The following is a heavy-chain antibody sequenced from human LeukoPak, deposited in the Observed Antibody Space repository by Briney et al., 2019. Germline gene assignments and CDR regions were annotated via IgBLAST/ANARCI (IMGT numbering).Heavy chain of an antibody. CDR3: ARVEMATIHKEFDY. CDR1: GGSFSGYY. CDR2: INHSGST. V-gene: IGHV4-34*01. J-gene: IGHJ4*02. D-gene: IGHD5-24*01. Sequence: SETLSLTCAVYGGSFSGYYWTWIRQPPGKGLEWIGEINHSGSTTYKPSLKSRVTISVDTSKNQFSLKLSSVTAADTAVYYCARVEMATIHKEFDYWGQGTLVTVSS.